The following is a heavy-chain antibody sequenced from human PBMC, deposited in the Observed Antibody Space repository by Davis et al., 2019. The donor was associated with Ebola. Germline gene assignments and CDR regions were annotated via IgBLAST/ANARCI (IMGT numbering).Heavy chain of an antibody. V-gene: IGHV1-24*01. D-gene: IGHD1-26*01. CDR2: FDPQNNDI. J-gene: IGHJ3*01. Sequence: ASVKVSCKTSGGTFTNYAVNWVRQAPGQGLEWMGNFDPQNNDIIYAHKFEDRVTMTEDTSTHTAYMELSSLRSDDSAVYYCAAGGSRGGFDVWGQGTMVTVS. CDR1: GGTFTNYA. CDR3: AAGGSRGGFDV.